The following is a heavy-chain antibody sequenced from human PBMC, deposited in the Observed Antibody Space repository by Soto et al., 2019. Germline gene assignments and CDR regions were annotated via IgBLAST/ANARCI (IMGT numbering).Heavy chain of an antibody. D-gene: IGHD6-13*01. CDR2: IYYSGST. J-gene: IGHJ4*02. Sequence: SETLSLTCTVSRGSISSYYWSWIRQPPGKRLEWFAYIYYSGSTNYNPSLKSRVTISVDTSKNQFSLKLSSVTAADTAVYYCARDVAAAGIDYWGQGTLVTVSS. CDR1: RGSISSYY. V-gene: IGHV4-59*12. CDR3: ARDVAAAGIDY.